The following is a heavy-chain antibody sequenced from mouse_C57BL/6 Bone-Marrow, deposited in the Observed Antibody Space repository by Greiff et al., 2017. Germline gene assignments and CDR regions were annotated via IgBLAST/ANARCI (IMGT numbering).Heavy chain of an antibody. CDR3: ARTYYAMDY. J-gene: IGHJ4*01. CDR2: ISGGGGNT. V-gene: IGHV5-9*01. Sequence: EVKLVESGGGLVKPGGSLKLSCAASGFTFSSYTMSWVRQTPEKRLEWVATISGGGGNTYYPDSVKGRFTISRANAKNTLYLQMSSLRSEDTALYYCARTYYAMDYWGQGTSVTVSS. CDR1: GFTFSSYT.